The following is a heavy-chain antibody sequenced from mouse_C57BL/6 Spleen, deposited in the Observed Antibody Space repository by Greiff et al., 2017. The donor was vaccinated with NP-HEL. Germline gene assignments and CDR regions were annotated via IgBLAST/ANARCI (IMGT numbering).Heavy chain of an antibody. J-gene: IGHJ4*01. Sequence: EVKLMESGGGLVQPGGSLKLSCAASGFTFSDYYMYWVRQTPEKRLEWVAYISNGGGSTYYPDTVKGRFTISRDNAKNTLYLQMSRLKSEDTAMYYCARLITTVVDYYAMDYWGQGTSVTVSS. CDR3: ARLITTVVDYYAMDY. D-gene: IGHD1-1*01. CDR1: GFTFSDYY. V-gene: IGHV5-12*01. CDR2: ISNGGGST.